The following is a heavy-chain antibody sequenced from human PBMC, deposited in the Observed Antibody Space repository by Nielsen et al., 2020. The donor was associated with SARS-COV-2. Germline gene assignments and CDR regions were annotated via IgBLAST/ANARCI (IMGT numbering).Heavy chain of an antibody. V-gene: IGHV1-46*01. CDR2: INPSGGST. J-gene: IGHJ5*02. Sequence: WVRQAPGQGLEWMGIINPSGGSTSYAQKFQGRVTMTRDTSITSAYVELSSLKSDDMAIYYCALGGGTLRVYSGHNWFDPWGQGTLVTVSS. CDR3: ALGGGTLRVYSGHNWFDP. D-gene: IGHD1-26*01.